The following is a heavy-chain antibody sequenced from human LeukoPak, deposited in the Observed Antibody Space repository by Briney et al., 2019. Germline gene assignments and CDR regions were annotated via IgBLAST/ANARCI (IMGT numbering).Heavy chain of an antibody. J-gene: IGHJ4*02. V-gene: IGHV4-39*01. Sequence: SETLSLTCTVSGGSTSSGDYYWSWIRQPPGKGLEWIGEINHSGSTNYNPSLKSRVTISVDTSKNQFSLKLSSVTAADTAVYYCARHVPAAIYFDYWGQGTLVTVSS. CDR1: GGSTSSGDYY. CDR3: ARHVPAAIYFDY. D-gene: IGHD2-2*02. CDR2: INHSGST.